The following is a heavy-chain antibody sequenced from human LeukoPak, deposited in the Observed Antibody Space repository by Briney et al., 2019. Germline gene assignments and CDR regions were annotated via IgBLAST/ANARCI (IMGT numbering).Heavy chain of an antibody. CDR3: ARDPSGYDLGEYYFDY. Sequence: GGSLRLSCAASGFTFSNYWMSWVRQAPGKGLEWVANIKRDGSEKYYVDSVKGRFTISRDNAKNSLYLQMNSLRAEDTAVYYCARDPSGYDLGEYYFDYWGQGTLVTVSS. CDR1: GFTFSNYW. J-gene: IGHJ4*02. D-gene: IGHD5-12*01. CDR2: IKRDGSEK. V-gene: IGHV3-7*01.